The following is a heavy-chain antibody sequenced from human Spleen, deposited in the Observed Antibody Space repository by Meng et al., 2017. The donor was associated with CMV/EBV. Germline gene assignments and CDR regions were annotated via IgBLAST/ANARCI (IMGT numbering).Heavy chain of an antibody. V-gene: IGHV1-18*01. CDR1: GYTFTSYG. CDR2: ISAHNGNT. J-gene: IGHJ4*02. Sequence: ASVKVSCKASGYTFTSYGISWVRQAPGQGLEWMGWISAHNGNTNYAQKLQGRVTMTTDTSTSTAYMELRSLRSDDTAVYYCARGYLTYYYDSSGYYLGDYWGQGTLVTVSS. D-gene: IGHD3-22*01. CDR3: ARGYLTYYYDSSGYYLGDY.